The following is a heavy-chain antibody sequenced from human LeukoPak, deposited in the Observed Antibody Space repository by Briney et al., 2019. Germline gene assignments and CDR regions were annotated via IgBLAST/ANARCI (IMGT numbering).Heavy chain of an antibody. CDR1: GFAFSTSW. CDR3: ARVPGTTRLEY. J-gene: IGHJ4*02. D-gene: IGHD3-10*01. V-gene: IGHV3-74*01. CDR2: INRDGNSR. Sequence: GGSLRLSCAASGFAFSTSWMHWVRQAPGKGLVWVSRINRDGNSRGYADSVKGRFTISRDNAKNTLYLQMNSLRAEDTAVYYCARVPGTTRLEYWGQGTPVTVSS.